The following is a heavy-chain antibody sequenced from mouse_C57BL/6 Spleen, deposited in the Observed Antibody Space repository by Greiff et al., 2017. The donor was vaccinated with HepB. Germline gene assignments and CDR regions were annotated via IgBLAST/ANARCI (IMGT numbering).Heavy chain of an antibody. CDR1: GYTFTSYW. D-gene: IGHD1-1*01. CDR3: ARSPYYGSSYRFAY. V-gene: IGHV1-52*01. CDR2: IDPSDSET. J-gene: IGHJ3*01. Sequence: VQLQQPGAELVRPGSSVKLSCKASGYTFTSYWMHWVKQRPIQGLEWIGNIDPSDSETHYNQKFKDKATLTVDKSSSTAYMQLSSLTSEDSAVYYCARSPYYGSSYRFAYWGQGTLVTVSA.